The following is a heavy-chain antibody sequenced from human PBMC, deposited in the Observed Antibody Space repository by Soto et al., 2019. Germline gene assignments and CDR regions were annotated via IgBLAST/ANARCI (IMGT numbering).Heavy chain of an antibody. Sequence: EVQLLESGGGLVQPGGSLRLSCAASGFAFSSYAMSWVRQAPGKGLEWVSTISGSDGSTYYADSVKGRFTMSRDNSRNTLYLQMNSLRADDTAVYYCAKDVNSGSYFDYWGQGTLVTVSS. CDR1: GFAFSSYA. J-gene: IGHJ4*02. D-gene: IGHD1-26*01. CDR2: ISGSDGST. CDR3: AKDVNSGSYFDY. V-gene: IGHV3-23*01.